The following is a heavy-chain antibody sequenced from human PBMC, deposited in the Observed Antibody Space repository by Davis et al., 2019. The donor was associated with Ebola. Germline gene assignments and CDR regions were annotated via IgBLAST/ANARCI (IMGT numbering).Heavy chain of an antibody. J-gene: IGHJ4*02. CDR2: VNPKNDVT. CDR1: GYTFTDRY. Sequence: ASVKVSCKASGYTFTDRYIHWVRQAPGQGLEWMGWVNPKNDVTHYSEKFRGRVSMTKDTSTTTAYMQLNGLTSDDTAVYFCTRDAGSFDYWGQGTLVTVSS. CDR3: TRDAGSFDY. V-gene: IGHV1-2*02.